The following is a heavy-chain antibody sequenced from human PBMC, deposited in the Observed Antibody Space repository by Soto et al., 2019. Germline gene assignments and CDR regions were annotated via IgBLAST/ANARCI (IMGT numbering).Heavy chain of an antibody. CDR3: ARAYDSSVAY. V-gene: IGHV4-39*01. Sequence: SENLRLTNTGSGGSIRTSSYLWGWIRQPPGKGLEWIGSIYYSGSTYYNPSLKSRVTISVDTSKNQFSLKLSSVTAADTAVYYCARAYDSSVAYWGQVTLVSVS. D-gene: IGHD3-22*01. J-gene: IGHJ1*01. CDR2: IYYSGST. CDR1: GGSIRTSSYL.